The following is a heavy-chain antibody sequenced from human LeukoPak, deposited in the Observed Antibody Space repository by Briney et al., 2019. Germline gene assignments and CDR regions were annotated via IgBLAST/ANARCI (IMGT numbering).Heavy chain of an antibody. CDR2: ISYDGSNK. Sequence: GGSLRLSCAVSGFTFSSYGMHWVRQAPGKGLEWVAVISYDGSNKYYADSVKGRFTISRDNSKNTLYLQMNSLRPEDTAVYYCARGPSGYHNTGGQGTLVTVSS. CDR3: ARGPSGYHNT. V-gene: IGHV3-30*03. J-gene: IGHJ4*02. D-gene: IGHD5-12*01. CDR1: GFTFSSYG.